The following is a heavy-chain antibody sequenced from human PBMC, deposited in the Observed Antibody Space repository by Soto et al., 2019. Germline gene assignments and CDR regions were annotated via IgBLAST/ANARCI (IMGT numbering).Heavy chain of an antibody. CDR3: ARADYVDDDY. CDR2: IHAYNGDT. J-gene: IGHJ4*02. V-gene: IGHV1-18*01. D-gene: IGHD4-17*01. CDR1: GSTFRSDR. Sequence: QVQLVQSGAEVKQPGASVKVSCKASGSTFRSDRISWVRQAPGQGPEWMGWIHAYNGDTKYAQEFQARLIMTTDTSTSTAYMELRSLTSGDTVVYYCARADYVDDDYWAQGTLVTVSS.